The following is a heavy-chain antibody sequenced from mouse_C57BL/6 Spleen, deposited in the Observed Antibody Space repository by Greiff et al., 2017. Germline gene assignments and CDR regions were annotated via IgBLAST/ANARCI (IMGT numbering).Heavy chain of an antibody. J-gene: IGHJ1*03. CDR1: GFTFSDYY. V-gene: IGHV5-16*01. CDR2: INYDGSST. D-gene: IGHD1-2*01. Sequence: EVKLMESEGGLVQPGSSMKLSCTASGFTFSDYYMAWVRQVPEKGLEWVANINYDGSSTYYLDSLKSRFIISRDNAKNILYLQMSSLKSEDTATYYCARATAGWYFEVWGTVTTVTVAS. CDR3: ARATAGWYFEV.